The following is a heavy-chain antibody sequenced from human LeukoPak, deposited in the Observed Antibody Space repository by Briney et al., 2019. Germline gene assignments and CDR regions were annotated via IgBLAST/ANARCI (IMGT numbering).Heavy chain of an antibody. J-gene: IGHJ4*02. CDR3: ARVRGIVATLDY. CDR1: GFTFSSYA. CDR2: ISYDGSNK. D-gene: IGHD5-12*01. Sequence: GGSLRLSCAASGFTFSSYAMHWVRQAPGKGLEWVAVISYDGSNKYYADSVKGRFTISRDNSKNTLYLQMNSLRAEDTAVYYCARVRGIVATLDYWGQGTLVTVSS. V-gene: IGHV3-30*04.